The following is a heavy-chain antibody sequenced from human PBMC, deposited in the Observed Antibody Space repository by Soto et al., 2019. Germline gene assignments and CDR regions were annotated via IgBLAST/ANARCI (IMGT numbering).Heavy chain of an antibody. D-gene: IGHD3-9*01. Sequence: PGESLNISCKGSGYNFANYWIGWVRQMPGKGLEWMGIIYPGNSDTRYSPSFQGQVTISADTSISTAYLGWSSLKASDTAIYYCARHVYYDVLKKNYWGQGTLVTVSS. CDR2: IYPGNSDT. CDR1: GYNFANYW. V-gene: IGHV5-51*01. CDR3: ARHVYYDVLKKNY. J-gene: IGHJ4*02.